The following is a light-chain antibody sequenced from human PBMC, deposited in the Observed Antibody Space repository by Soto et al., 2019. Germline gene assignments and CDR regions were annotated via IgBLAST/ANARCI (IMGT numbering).Light chain of an antibody. CDR2: AAI. CDR1: QGIFNY. Sequence: DIQMTQSPSSLSASVGVRITITCRAGQGIFNYLAWFQQRPGTAPKALIYAAIILHSDIPSRFSGSGSGTDFAITVSGLQPDDFAPYYGEQYSSYPYTFGQGTKL. V-gene: IGKV1-16*01. J-gene: IGKJ2*01. CDR3: EQYSSYPYT.